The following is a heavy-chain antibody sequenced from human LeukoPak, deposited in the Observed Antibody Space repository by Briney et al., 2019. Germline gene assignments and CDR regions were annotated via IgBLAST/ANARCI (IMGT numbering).Heavy chain of an antibody. D-gene: IGHD6-13*01. J-gene: IGHJ6*02. CDR3: ARDSPAGSSSWYWGDYYYYGMDV. CDR1: AGSISSSSHH. CDR2: IYYGRTT. V-gene: IGHV4-39*07. Sequence: SETLSLTCTVSAGSISSSSHHWGWIRQSPGKGLEWIGSIYYGRTTYYNPSLNSRVTISVVTSKNQFSLKLSSVTAADTAVYYCARDSPAGSSSWYWGDYYYYGMDVWGQGTTVTVSS.